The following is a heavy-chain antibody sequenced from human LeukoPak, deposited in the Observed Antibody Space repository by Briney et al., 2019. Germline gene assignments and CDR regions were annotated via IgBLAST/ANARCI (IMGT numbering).Heavy chain of an antibody. D-gene: IGHD4-17*01. CDR2: IIPIFGTA. Sequence: SVKVSCEASGGTFSSYAISWVRQAPGQGLEWMGGIIPIFGTANYAQKFQGRVTITADESTSTAYMELSSLRSEDTAVYYCARVHYGDYSFDYWGQGTLVTVSS. V-gene: IGHV1-69*01. J-gene: IGHJ4*02. CDR1: GGTFSSYA. CDR3: ARVHYGDYSFDY.